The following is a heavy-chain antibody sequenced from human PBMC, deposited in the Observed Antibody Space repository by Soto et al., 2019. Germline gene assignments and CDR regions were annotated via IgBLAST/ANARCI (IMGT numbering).Heavy chain of an antibody. V-gene: IGHV2-5*01. D-gene: IGHD6-6*01. CDR3: AHKGQLVGDWFDP. Sequence: QITLKESGPTLVKPTQPLTLTCTFSGFSRSTVGVGVGWIRQPPGKALQWLALIYWNGDKYYSPSLTNRLTITKDTSKNQVVLTMTDMDPVDAGTFFCAHKGQLVGDWFDPWGQGTLVTVSS. CDR1: GFSRSTVGVG. CDR2: IYWNGDK. J-gene: IGHJ5*02.